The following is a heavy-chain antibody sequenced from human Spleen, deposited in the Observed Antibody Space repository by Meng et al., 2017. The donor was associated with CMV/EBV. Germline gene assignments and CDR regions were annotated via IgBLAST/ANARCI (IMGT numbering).Heavy chain of an antibody. CDR3: AKDESGGSFYYYGMDV. CDR2: IGSRSDNI. CDR1: GFIFRSYT. Sequence: GESLKISCAASGFIFRSYTMIWVRQAPGKGLEWVSSIGSRSDNIFYADSVKGRFTISRDNAKNSLYLQMNSLRAEDTALYYCAKDESGGSFYYYGMDVWGQGTTVTVSS. V-gene: IGHV3-21*04. D-gene: IGHD2-15*01. J-gene: IGHJ6*02.